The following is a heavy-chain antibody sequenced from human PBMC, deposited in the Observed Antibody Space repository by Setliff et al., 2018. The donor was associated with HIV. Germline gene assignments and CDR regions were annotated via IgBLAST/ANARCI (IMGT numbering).Heavy chain of an antibody. J-gene: IGHJ4*02. D-gene: IGHD6-6*01. V-gene: IGHV4-31*03. CDR1: GGSISSSGDY. Sequence: PSETLSLTCTVSGGSISSSGDYWSWVRQHPGKGLEWIGYIYYTGSTYTNYNPSFKNRVTFSLDEAKNQFSLNLKSVTTADTAVYYCATEGRQKLALFDHWGLGTLVTVSS. CDR3: ATEGRQKLALFDH. CDR2: IYYTGST.